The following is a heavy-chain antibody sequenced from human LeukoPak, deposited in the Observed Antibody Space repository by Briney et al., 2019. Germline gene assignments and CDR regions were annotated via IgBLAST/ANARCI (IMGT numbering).Heavy chain of an antibody. CDR1: GFTFSSYW. J-gene: IGHJ4*02. CDR2: INSDGSST. Sequence: GGSLRLSCAASGFTFSSYWMHWVRQAPGKGLVWVSRINSDGSSTSYADSVKGRFTISRDNAKNTLYLQMNSLRAEDTAVYYYARDMRYFDWLLSGGLDYWGQGTLVTVSS. V-gene: IGHV3-74*01. CDR3: ARDMRYFDWLLSGGLDY. D-gene: IGHD3-9*01.